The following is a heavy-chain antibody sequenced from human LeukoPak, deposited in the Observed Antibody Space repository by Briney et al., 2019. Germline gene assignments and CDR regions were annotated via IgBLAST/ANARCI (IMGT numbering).Heavy chain of an antibody. J-gene: IGHJ5*02. Sequence: GESLRISCKASGYSFSNYWIGWVRQMPGKGLEWMGIIYPSDSDTKYSPSFQGLVTISADKSISTAYLQWSSLQASDTAMYYCARPSNSGYDLWGQGALVTVSS. D-gene: IGHD5-12*01. CDR3: ARPSNSGYDL. V-gene: IGHV5-51*01. CDR2: IYPSDSDT. CDR1: GYSFSNYW.